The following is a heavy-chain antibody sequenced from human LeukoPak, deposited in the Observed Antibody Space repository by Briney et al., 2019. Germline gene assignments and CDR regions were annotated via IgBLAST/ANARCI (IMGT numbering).Heavy chain of an antibody. D-gene: IGHD6-19*01. CDR1: GFTFSSYG. Sequence: GGSLRLSCAASGFTFSSYGMHWVRQAPGKGLEWVAVISYDGSNKYYADSVKGRFTISRDNSKNTLYLQMNSLRAEDTAVYYCAKLGIAVAAPFDYWGQGTLVTVSS. CDR3: AKLGIAVAAPFDY. V-gene: IGHV3-30*18. J-gene: IGHJ4*02. CDR2: ISYDGSNK.